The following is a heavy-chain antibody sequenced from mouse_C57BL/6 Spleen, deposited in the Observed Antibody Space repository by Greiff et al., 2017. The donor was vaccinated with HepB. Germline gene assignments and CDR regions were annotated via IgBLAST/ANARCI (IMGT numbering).Heavy chain of an antibody. CDR1: GYTFTSYW. Sequence: QVQLKQPGAELVKPGASVKMSCKASGYTFTSYWITWVKQRPGQGLEWIGDIYPGSGSTNYNEKFKSKATLTVDTSSSTAYMQLSSLTSEDSAVYYCARKDDGYFHYYAMDYWGQGTSVTVSS. D-gene: IGHD2-3*01. V-gene: IGHV1-55*01. CDR3: ARKDDGYFHYYAMDY. CDR2: IYPGSGST. J-gene: IGHJ4*01.